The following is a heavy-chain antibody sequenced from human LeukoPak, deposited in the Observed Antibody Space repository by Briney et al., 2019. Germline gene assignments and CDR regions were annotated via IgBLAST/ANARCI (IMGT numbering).Heavy chain of an antibody. Sequence: SETLSLTCPVSAGSISSYYWSWIRQPPGKGLEWIGYIYYIGSTNYNPTLKSRVTISVDTSKNQFSLKLSSVTAADTAVYYCARGKRAKRWLQSGDRSYFDYWGQGTLVTVSS. V-gene: IGHV4-59*01. CDR3: ARGKRAKRWLQSGDRSYFDY. CDR2: IYYIGST. D-gene: IGHD5-24*01. CDR1: AGSISSYY. J-gene: IGHJ4*02.